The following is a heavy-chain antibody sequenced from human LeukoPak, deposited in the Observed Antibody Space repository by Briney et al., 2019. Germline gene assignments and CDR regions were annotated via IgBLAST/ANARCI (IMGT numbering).Heavy chain of an antibody. CDR2: FTAYGGT. Sequence: QPGGSLGLSCAASGFIFSDYTMMWVRRAPGKGLQWVATFTAYGGTYYAASVKGRFAISRDNSRDTVSLYMNSLRVEDTAMYYCAKESTGGKVDWFDPWGPGTLVTVSS. J-gene: IGHJ5*02. CDR3: AKESTGGKVDWFDP. V-gene: IGHV3-23*01. CDR1: GFIFSDYT. D-gene: IGHD4-23*01.